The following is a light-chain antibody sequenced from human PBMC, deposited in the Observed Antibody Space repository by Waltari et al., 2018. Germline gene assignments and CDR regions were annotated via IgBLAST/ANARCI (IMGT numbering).Light chain of an antibody. CDR2: DVS. J-gene: IGLJ1*01. CDR3: SSYTSSSTYV. CDR1: SSDVGGYNY. V-gene: IGLV2-14*01. Sequence: QSALTQPASVSGSPGQSITISCTGTSSDVGGYNYVSWYQQHQGKAPKLMILDVSKRPSGVSNRFSGSKSGNTASLTISGLQAEDEADYYCSSYTSSSTYVFGTGTKVTVL.